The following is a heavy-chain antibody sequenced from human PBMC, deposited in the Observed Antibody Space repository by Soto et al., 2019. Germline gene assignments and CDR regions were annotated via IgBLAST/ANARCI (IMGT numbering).Heavy chain of an antibody. D-gene: IGHD2-2*01. CDR3: ARVPDR. Sequence: TLSLTCTVSGGSINSGGYYWSWIRQHPGKGLEWVGYIYYSGTTYYNPSLQSRLTISRDTAKNQFSLKLTSVTAADTAVYYCARVPDRWGQGTLVTVSS. CDR1: GGSINSGGYY. V-gene: IGHV4-31*03. CDR2: IYYSGTT. J-gene: IGHJ5*02.